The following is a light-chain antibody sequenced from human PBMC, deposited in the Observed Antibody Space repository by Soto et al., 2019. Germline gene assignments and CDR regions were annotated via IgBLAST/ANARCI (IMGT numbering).Light chain of an antibody. V-gene: IGKV1-39*01. Sequence: DIQMTQSPSSLSASVGDRVTITCRASQSISSYLCWYQQKPGKAPELLIHTASTLQSGVPSRFSGSESGTDFTLTISSLQPEDFATYYCQQSYSDPLTFGGGTKVEIK. CDR3: QQSYSDPLT. CDR2: TAS. J-gene: IGKJ4*01. CDR1: QSISSY.